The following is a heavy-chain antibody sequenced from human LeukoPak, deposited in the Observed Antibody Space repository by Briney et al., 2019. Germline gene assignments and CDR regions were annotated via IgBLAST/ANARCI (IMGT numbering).Heavy chain of an antibody. CDR1: AFTFSSYG. V-gene: IGHV3-30*18. CDR2: ISYDGSNK. J-gene: IGHJ4*02. Sequence: GGSLRLSCAASAFTFSSYGMHWVRQAPGKGLEWVAVISYDGSNKYYADSVKGRFTISRDNSKNTLYLQMNSLRADDTAVYYCAKTPFYDNSGYHDYWGQGTLVTVSS. CDR3: AKTPFYDNSGYHDY. D-gene: IGHD3-22*01.